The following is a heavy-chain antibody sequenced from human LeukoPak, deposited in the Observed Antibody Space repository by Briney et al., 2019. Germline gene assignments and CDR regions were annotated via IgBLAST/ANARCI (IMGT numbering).Heavy chain of an antibody. CDR1: GFTFDDYA. V-gene: IGHV3-43*02. CDR3: AKDRVRDGYNYPDY. J-gene: IGHJ4*02. CDR2: ISGDGGST. D-gene: IGHD5-24*01. Sequence: QAGGSLRLSCAASGFTFDDYAMQWVRQAPGKGLEWVSLISGDGGSTYYADSVKGRFTISRDNSKNSLYLQMNSLRTEDTALYYCAKDRVRDGYNYPDYWGQGTLVTVSS.